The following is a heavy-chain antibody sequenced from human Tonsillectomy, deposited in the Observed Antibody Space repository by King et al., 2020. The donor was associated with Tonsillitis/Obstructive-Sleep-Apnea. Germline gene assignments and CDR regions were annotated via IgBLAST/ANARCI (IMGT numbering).Heavy chain of an antibody. Sequence: VQLQQWGAGLLKPSETLSLTCAVYGGSFSGYYWGWIRQPPGKGLEWIGEIDHSGSTNYNPSLKSRVTISVDTSKNQFSLKLSSVTAADTAVYYCAREGSNGWYDYWGQGTQVTVSS. J-gene: IGHJ4*02. D-gene: IGHD6-19*01. V-gene: IGHV4-34*01. CDR1: GGSFSGYY. CDR3: AREGSNGWYDY. CDR2: IDHSGST.